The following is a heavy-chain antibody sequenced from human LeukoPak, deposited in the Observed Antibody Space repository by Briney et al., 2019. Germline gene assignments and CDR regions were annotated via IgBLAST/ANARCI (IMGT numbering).Heavy chain of an antibody. J-gene: IGHJ6*02. V-gene: IGHV1-46*01. CDR2: INPSGGST. Sequence: ASVKVSCKASGYTFTSYYMHWVRQAPGQGLKWMGIINPSGGSTSYAQKFQGRVTMTRDTSTSTVYMELSSLRSEDTAVYYCARDIVVVTASPRPLNYYYYGMDVWGQGTTVTVSS. D-gene: IGHD2-21*02. CDR1: GYTFTSYY. CDR3: ARDIVVVTASPRPLNYYYYGMDV.